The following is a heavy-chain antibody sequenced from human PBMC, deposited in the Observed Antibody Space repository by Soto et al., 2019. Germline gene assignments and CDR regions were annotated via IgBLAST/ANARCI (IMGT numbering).Heavy chain of an antibody. Sequence: EVQLLESGGGLVQPGESLRLSCAASGFTFSSYAMSWVRQAPGKGLEWVSVISGSDDSTYYADSVKGRFTISRDNSKNWVYLQMNSLRAEDTAVYYCAKRSSSSTFDYWGQGTLVTVSS. CDR1: GFTFSSYA. V-gene: IGHV3-23*01. CDR2: ISGSDDST. D-gene: IGHD6-6*01. J-gene: IGHJ4*02. CDR3: AKRSSSSTFDY.